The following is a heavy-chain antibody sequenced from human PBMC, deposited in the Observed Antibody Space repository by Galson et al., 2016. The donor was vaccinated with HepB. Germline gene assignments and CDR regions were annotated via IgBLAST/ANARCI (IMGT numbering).Heavy chain of an antibody. CDR1: GFTFSNYD. CDR3: ARGGGYSAFGP. CDR2: IRSSSSII. Sequence: SLRLSCAASGFTFSNYDMNWVRQAPGKGLEWVAYIRSSSSIIYYADSVKGRFVVSRDNARDSLFLQMSSLTAEDTAVYYCARGGGYSAFGPWGQGTRVTVSS. V-gene: IGHV3-48*01. D-gene: IGHD5-12*01. J-gene: IGHJ5*02.